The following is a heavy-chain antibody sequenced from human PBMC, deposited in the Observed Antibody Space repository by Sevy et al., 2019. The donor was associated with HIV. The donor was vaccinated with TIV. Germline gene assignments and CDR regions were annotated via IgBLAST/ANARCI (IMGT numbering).Heavy chain of an antibody. V-gene: IGHV3-30*04. CDR3: AREAAEGPYSSSWFSNWFDP. CDR1: GFTFSNYA. J-gene: IGHJ5*02. CDR2: ISYDANNK. D-gene: IGHD6-13*01. Sequence: GESLKISCAASGFTFSNYALHWVRQAPGKGLEGVAIISYDANNKYYADSVKGRFTISRDNSKNTVYLQMKSLGVEDTAVYYWAREAAEGPYSSSWFSNWFDPWGQGTLVTVSS.